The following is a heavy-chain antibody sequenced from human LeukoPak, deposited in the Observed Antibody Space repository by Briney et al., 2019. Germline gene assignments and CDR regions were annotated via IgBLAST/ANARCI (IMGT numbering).Heavy chain of an antibody. V-gene: IGHV3-11*04. CDR3: AREDIVATFDY. D-gene: IGHD5-12*01. CDR2: ISSSGSTI. Sequence: GGSLRLSCAASGFTFSDYYMSWIRQAPGKGLEWVSYISSSGSTIYYADSVKGRFTISRDDAKNSLYLQMNSLRAEDTAVYYCAREDIVATFDYWGQGTLVTVSS. J-gene: IGHJ4*02. CDR1: GFTFSDYY.